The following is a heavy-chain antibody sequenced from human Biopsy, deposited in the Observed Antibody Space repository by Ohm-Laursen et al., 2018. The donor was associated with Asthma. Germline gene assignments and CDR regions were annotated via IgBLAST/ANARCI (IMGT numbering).Heavy chain of an antibody. CDR1: GFTFSIYD. CDR2: ISYDGGNK. CDR3: ARTHERWTSIQDDALDI. J-gene: IGHJ3*02. Sequence: SLRLSCAASGFTFSIYDIHWVRQAPGKGLAWVAVISYDGGNKFYGDSVKGRFTLSRDNSRNTLYLQMNSLRVEDTAIYYCARTHERWTSIQDDALDIWGQGTMVTVSS. D-gene: IGHD4-23*01. V-gene: IGHV3-30*03.